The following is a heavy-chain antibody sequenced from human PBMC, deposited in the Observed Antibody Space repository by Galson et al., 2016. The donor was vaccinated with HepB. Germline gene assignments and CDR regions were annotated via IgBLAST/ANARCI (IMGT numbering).Heavy chain of an antibody. Sequence: SLRLSCAASGFTFSAYAMHWVRQAPGKGLEWVAAISYDGSNKYYADSVEGRFTISRDNQLYLQMNSLRAEDTAMYYCARDELDYYDSSGSLINWGQGTLVTVSS. CDR2: ISYDGSNK. CDR1: GFTFSAYA. D-gene: IGHD3-22*01. V-gene: IGHV3-30-3*01. J-gene: IGHJ4*02. CDR3: ARDELDYYDSSGSLIN.